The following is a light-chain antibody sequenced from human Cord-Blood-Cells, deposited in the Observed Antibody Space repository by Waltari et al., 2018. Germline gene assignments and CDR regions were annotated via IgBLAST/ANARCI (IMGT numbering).Light chain of an antibody. CDR3: QQYNNWPLT. CDR1: QSARSN. V-gene: IGKV3D-15*01. CDR2: CAS. J-gene: IGKJ4*01. Sequence: EIVMTQSPATLSVSPRERATPSCRDSQSARSNLAWYQQKPGQAPRLLIYCASTRATGIPARFSGSGSGTEFTLTISSLQSEDFAVYYCQQYNNWPLTFGGGTKVEIK.